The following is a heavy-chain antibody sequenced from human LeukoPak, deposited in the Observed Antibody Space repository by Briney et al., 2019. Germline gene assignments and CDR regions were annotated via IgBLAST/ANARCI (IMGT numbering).Heavy chain of an antibody. CDR3: ARDHDGFDY. V-gene: IGHV4-34*01. D-gene: IGHD3-10*01. CDR2: INHSGST. J-gene: IGHJ4*02. Sequence: SETLSLTCAVYGGSFSGYYWSWIRQPPGKGLEWIGEINHSGSTNYNPSLNSRVTISVDTSKNQFSLKLSSVIAADTAVYYCARDHDGFDYWGQGTLVTVSS. CDR1: GGSFSGYY.